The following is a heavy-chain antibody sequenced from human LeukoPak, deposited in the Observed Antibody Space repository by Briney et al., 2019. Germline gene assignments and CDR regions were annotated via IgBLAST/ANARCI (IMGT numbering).Heavy chain of an antibody. D-gene: IGHD5-24*01. CDR1: GFTFSSHW. CDR2: INQDGSRK. CDR3: VRCDGYNSCYFDY. Sequence: GGSLRLSCGASGFTFSSHWMSWVRQAPGKGLEWLANINQDGSRKNYVGSVKGRFTISRDNAKNSLELQMNSLRVEETAVYYCVRCDGYNSCYFDYWGQGTLVTVSS. V-gene: IGHV3-7*01. J-gene: IGHJ4*02.